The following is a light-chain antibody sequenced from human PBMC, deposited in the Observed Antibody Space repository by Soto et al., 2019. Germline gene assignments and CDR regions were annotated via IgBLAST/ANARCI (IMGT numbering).Light chain of an antibody. CDR2: GAS. CDR1: QSVSSN. V-gene: IGKV3-15*01. CDR3: QQYNNWPPYT. Sequence: ETVLTQSPGTLSSSPGERATLSCRASQSVSSNLAWYQQKPGQAPRLLIYGASTRATGIPARFSGSGSGTEFTLTISSLQSEDFAVYYCQQYNNWPPYTFGQGTKLEIK. J-gene: IGKJ2*01.